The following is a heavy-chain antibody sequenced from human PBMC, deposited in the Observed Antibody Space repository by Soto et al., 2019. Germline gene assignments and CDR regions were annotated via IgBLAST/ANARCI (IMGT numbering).Heavy chain of an antibody. CDR1: GGSIISSTW. CDR2: IYHGGSP. V-gene: IGHV4-4*02. CDR3: ARGTGSGSYDY. D-gene: IGHD3-10*01. J-gene: IGHJ4*02. Sequence: QVPLQESGPRLVKPSGTLSLTCAVSGGSIISSTWWTWVRQPPGKGLEWIGEIYHGGSPNYNPSLKSRVIISVDKSKNQVSLEMNSVTAADTAVYYCARGTGSGSYDYWGQGALVTVSS.